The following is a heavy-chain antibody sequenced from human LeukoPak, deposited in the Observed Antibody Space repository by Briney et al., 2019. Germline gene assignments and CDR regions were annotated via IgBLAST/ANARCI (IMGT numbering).Heavy chain of an antibody. V-gene: IGHV4-59*01. CDR1: GGSINSYY. CDR3: ARGGPTITQRGFDL. Sequence: SETLSLTCTVSGGSINSYYWSWIRQPPGKGLEWIGDIFYSGSDNSNYNPSLKSRVTMPTDTSKNQFSLKLTSVTAADTAVYYCARGGPTITQRGFDLWGRGTLVTVSS. J-gene: IGHJ2*01. CDR2: IFYSGSDNS. D-gene: IGHD1-14*01.